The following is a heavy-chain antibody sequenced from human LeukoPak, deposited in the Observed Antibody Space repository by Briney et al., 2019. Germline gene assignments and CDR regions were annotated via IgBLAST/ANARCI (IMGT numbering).Heavy chain of an antibody. J-gene: IGHJ4*02. CDR3: ARGLGGSYYFDH. V-gene: IGHV4-34*01. D-gene: IGHD1-26*01. CDR2: IIHSGGT. Sequence: SETLSLTCAVYGGSFSGYYWSWIRQPPGKGLDWIGEIIHSGGTNYNPSLKSRVTISVDTSKNQFSLNLNSINAADTAVYYCARGLGGSYYFDHWGQGTLVTV. CDR1: GGSFSGYY.